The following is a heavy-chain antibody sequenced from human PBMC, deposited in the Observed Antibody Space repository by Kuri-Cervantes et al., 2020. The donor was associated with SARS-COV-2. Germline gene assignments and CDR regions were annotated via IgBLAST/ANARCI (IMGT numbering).Heavy chain of an antibody. CDR1: GSTFISTA. J-gene: IGHJ6*01. CDR3: VKDRQGLGYSGMDV. CDR2: ITYDGSTK. V-gene: IGHV3-30*18. Sequence: GGFLRLSCAPSGSTFISTAMHWVRQAPGKGLEWVAVITYDGSTKYYADSVKGRFSISRDNSKDTLSLQMNSRRAECTGLYYCVKDRQGLGYSGMDVWGPGATVTVSS. D-gene: IGHD2-21*01.